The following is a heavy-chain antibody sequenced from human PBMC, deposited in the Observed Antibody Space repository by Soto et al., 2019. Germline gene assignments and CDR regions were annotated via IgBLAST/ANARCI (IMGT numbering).Heavy chain of an antibody. J-gene: IGHJ6*02. CDR3: ARGDATKIVVTTYYAMDV. V-gene: IGHV1-69*13. CDR2: IIPVFGTP. Sequence: SVKVSCKASGGSLSNYGISWVRQAPGQGLEWMGAIIPVFGTPNYAQKFQDRVTITADESTTTVYMEVRSLTSEDTAVYYCARGDATKIVVTTYYAMDVWGQRTTVTVSS. D-gene: IGHD3-22*01. CDR1: GGSLSNYG.